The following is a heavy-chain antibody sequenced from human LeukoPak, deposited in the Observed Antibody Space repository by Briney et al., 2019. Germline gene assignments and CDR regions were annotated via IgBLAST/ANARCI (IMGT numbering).Heavy chain of an antibody. Sequence: PGGSLRLSCAASGFSCSDYYMDWVRQAPGKGLVWVSRISSDGSSTSYADSMKGRFTISRDNAKNTLYLQMSSLRAEDTAVYYCARSLGWYDYWGQGTLVTVSS. D-gene: IGHD6-19*01. J-gene: IGHJ4*02. CDR1: GFSCSDYY. V-gene: IGHV3-74*01. CDR2: ISSDGSST. CDR3: ARSLGWYDY.